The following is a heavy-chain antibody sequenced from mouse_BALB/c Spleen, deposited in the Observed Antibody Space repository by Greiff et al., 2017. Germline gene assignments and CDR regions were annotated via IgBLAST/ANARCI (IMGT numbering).Heavy chain of an antibody. J-gene: IGHJ4*01. CDR3: ARYYYGSSYDAMDD. Sequence: QVQLQQSGAELARPGASVKMSCKASGYTFTSYTMHWVKQRPGQGLEWIGYINPSSGYTNYNQKFKDKATLTADKSSSTAYMQLSSLTSEDSAVYFCARYYYGSSYDAMDDWGQGTSVTVSS. V-gene: IGHV1-4*01. CDR2: INPSSGYT. D-gene: IGHD1-1*01. CDR1: GYTFTSYT.